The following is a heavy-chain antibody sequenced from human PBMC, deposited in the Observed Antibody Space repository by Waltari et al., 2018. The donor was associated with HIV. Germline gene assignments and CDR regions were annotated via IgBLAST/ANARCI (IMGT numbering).Heavy chain of an antibody. Sequence: EVQLLESGGGLVQPGGSLRLSCAASGFTFPGFAMGWVRQAPGKGPEWVSSIDSGGATFYADSGKGRFTISRDNSKSTLYLQMNSLRDEDTALYYCAKEQAATGAPNFDSWGQGTLVTVSS. D-gene: IGHD6-13*01. J-gene: IGHJ4*02. CDR1: GFTFPGFA. CDR2: IDSGGAT. CDR3: AKEQAATGAPNFDS. V-gene: IGHV3-23*01.